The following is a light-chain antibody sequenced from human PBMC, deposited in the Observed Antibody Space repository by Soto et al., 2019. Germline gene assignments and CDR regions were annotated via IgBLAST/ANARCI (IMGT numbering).Light chain of an antibody. CDR3: SSYAGSNNLYV. V-gene: IGLV2-8*01. CDR2: EVN. Sequence: QSALTQPPSASGSPGQSVTISCTGTSSDVGGYNYVSWYQQHPGKAPKLMIYEVNKRPSGVPDRFSGSKSGNTASLTVSGLQAEDEAAYYCSSYAGSNNLYVFGTGTKLTVL. J-gene: IGLJ1*01. CDR1: SSDVGGYNY.